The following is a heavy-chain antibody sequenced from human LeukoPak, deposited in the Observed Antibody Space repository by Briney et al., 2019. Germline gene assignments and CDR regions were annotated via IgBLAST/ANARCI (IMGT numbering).Heavy chain of an antibody. V-gene: IGHV3-48*04. CDR3: ARSIAAAAIWFDP. CDR2: ISSSGSTI. J-gene: IGHJ5*02. D-gene: IGHD6-13*01. Sequence: PGGSLRLSCAASGFTFSSYWMSWVRQAPGKGLEWVSYISSSGSTIYYADSVKGRFTISRDNAKNSLYLQMNSLRAEDTAVYYCARSIAAAAIWFDPWGQGTLVTVSS. CDR1: GFTFSSYW.